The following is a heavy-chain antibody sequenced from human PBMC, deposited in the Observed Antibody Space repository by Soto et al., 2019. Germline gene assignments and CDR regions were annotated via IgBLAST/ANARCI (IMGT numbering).Heavy chain of an antibody. D-gene: IGHD3-3*01. V-gene: IGHV3-74*01. CDR2: INSDGSST. Sequence: GGSLRLSCAASGFTFSSYWMHWVRQAPGKGLVWVSRINSDGSSTSYADSVKGRFTISRDNAKNTLYLQMNSLRAEDTAVYYCARDLHADYDFWSGYYSMDVWGQGTTVTVSS. J-gene: IGHJ6*02. CDR3: ARDLHADYDFWSGYYSMDV. CDR1: GFTFSSYW.